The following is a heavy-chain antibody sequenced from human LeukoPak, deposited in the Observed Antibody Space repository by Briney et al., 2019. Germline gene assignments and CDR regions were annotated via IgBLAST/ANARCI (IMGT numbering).Heavy chain of an antibody. CDR1: GFTVSANY. CDR2: INSGGST. V-gene: IGHV3-53*01. D-gene: IGHD2-21*01. Sequence: GGSLRLSCAASGFTVSANYMSWVRQPPGKGLEWVSVINSGGSTNYADSVKGRFTISRDNPKNTLYLQMSSLRAEDTAVYYCARDLFHWGQGTLVTVSS. J-gene: IGHJ4*02. CDR3: ARDLFH.